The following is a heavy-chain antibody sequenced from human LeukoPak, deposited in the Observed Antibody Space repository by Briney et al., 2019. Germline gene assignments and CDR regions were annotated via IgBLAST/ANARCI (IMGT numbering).Heavy chain of an antibody. Sequence: GGSLRLSCVASGFTVSSNYMSWVRQAPGKGLEWVSVIYSGGSTYYADSVKGRFTISRDNSKNTLYLQMNSLRAEDTAVYYCARFKGNYYDSSGYSPYFDYWGQGTLVTVSS. J-gene: IGHJ4*02. D-gene: IGHD3-22*01. V-gene: IGHV3-53*01. CDR1: GFTVSSNY. CDR3: ARFKGNYYDSSGYSPYFDY. CDR2: IYSGGST.